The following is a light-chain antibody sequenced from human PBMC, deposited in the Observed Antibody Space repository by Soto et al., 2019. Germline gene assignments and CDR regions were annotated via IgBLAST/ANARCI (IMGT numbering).Light chain of an antibody. V-gene: IGKV3-11*01. CDR2: DAS. Sequence: ERELTQLPATLSFSQGERATLSCRASQSVSSYLAWYQQKPGQAPRLLIYDASNRATGIPARFSGSGSGTDFTLTISILEPGDLPTYYYQRRSNCPNPSGQGTLLAI. CDR1: QSVSSY. J-gene: IGKJ5*01. CDR3: QRRSNCPNP.